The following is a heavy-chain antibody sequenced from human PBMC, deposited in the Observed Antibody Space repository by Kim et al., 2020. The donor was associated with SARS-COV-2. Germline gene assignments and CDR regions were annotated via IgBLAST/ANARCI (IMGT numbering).Heavy chain of an antibody. D-gene: IGHD3-10*01. J-gene: IGHJ4*02. V-gene: IGHV3-7*03. CDR3: ARGEVGLWFGELSCYFDY. CDR1: GFTFSSYW. Sequence: GGSLRLSCAASGFTFSSYWMSWVRQAPGKGLEWVANIKQDGSEKYYVDSVKGRFTISRDNAKNSLYLQMNSLRAEDTAVYYCARGEVGLWFGELSCYFDYWGQGTLVTVSS. CDR2: IKQDGSEK.